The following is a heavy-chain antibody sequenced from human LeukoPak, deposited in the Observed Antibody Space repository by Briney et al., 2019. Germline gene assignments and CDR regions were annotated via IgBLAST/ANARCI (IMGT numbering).Heavy chain of an antibody. CDR1: GFTFSNAW. CDR3: TTDYYDSSGYYGY. Sequence: GGSLRLSCAASGFTFSNAWMSWVRQSPGKGLEWIGRIKSKTDGGTTDYAAPVEGRFTISRDDSKNTLYLQMNSLKTEDTAVYYCTTDYYDSSGYYGYWGQGTLVTVSS. CDR2: IKSKTDGGTT. J-gene: IGHJ4*02. D-gene: IGHD3-22*01. V-gene: IGHV3-15*01.